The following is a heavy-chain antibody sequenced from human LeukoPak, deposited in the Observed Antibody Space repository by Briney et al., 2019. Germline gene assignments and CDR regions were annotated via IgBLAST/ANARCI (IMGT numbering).Heavy chain of an antibody. CDR3: AASYGSGRPFDY. J-gene: IGHJ4*02. V-gene: IGHV4-4*07. Sequence: SETLSLTCSLSGGSINSYYCNWIRQPAGKGLEWIGRFYISGTTNYNPSLKSRLTMSVDTAKKQFSLRLSSTTAADTAVYYCAASYGSGRPFDYWGQGTLVTVSS. CDR1: GGSINSYY. D-gene: IGHD3-10*01. CDR2: FYISGTT.